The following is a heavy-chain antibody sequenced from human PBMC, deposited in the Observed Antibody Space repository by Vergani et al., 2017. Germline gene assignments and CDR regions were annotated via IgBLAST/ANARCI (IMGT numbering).Heavy chain of an antibody. CDR2: IFRTGST. CDR1: GGSISTSTW. Sequence: QVQLQQRGAGLLKPSETLSLTCAVSGGSISTSTWWAWVRQSPGKGLEWIGEIFRTGSTNYNPSLKSRVTISMDKSMNQFSLKLNSLTAAVTAVYYCARGSKYSSGRLGIGNGFDPWGQGTLVTVSS. V-gene: IGHV4-4*02. D-gene: IGHD6-25*01. J-gene: IGHJ5*02. CDR3: ARGSKYSSGRLGIGNGFDP.